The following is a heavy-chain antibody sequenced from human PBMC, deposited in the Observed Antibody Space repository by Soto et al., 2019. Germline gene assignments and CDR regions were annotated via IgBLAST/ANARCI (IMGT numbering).Heavy chain of an antibody. CDR1: GGSVRTGSYH. J-gene: IGHJ4*02. CDR2: IPNNGSP. D-gene: IGHD7-27*01. V-gene: IGHV4-61*01. Sequence: SETLSLTCSVSGGSVRTGSYHWSWIRQPPGKGLEWIGFIPNNGSPDYNPSLKSRVVVSIDRSKNQFSLKVNSVTAADTAVYFCARIGWGGDSWGQGTLVTVSS. CDR3: ARIGWGGDS.